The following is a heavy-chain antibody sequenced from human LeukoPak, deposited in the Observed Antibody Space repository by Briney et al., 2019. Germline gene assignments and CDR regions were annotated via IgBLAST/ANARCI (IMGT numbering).Heavy chain of an antibody. V-gene: IGHV4-4*07. CDR2: FYARGNT. J-gene: IGHJ3*02. Sequence: SETLSLTCNVSGGSISNYYWSWIRQPAGKGLEWIGRFYARGNTNYNPSLKSRVTMSVDTSKNQLSLKLTSVTAADTAVYYCARELITKADAFDIWGQGTVVTVSS. CDR3: ARELITKADAFDI. D-gene: IGHD1-20*01. CDR1: GGSISNYY.